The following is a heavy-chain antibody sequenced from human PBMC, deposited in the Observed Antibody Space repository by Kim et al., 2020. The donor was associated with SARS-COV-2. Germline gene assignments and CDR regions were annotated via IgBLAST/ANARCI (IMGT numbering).Heavy chain of an antibody. CDR3: ARGGHGDSPRAYYYYGMDV. Sequence: ASVKVSCKASGYTFTSYYMHWVRQAPGQGLEWMGIINPSGGSTSYAQKFQGRVTMTRDTSTSTVYMELSSLRSEDTAVYYCARGGHGDSPRAYYYYGMDVWGQGTTVTVSS. J-gene: IGHJ6*02. V-gene: IGHV1-46*01. CDR2: INPSGGST. D-gene: IGHD4-17*01. CDR1: GYTFTSYY.